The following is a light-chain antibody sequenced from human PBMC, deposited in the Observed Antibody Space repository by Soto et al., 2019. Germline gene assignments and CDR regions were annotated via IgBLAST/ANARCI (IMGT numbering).Light chain of an antibody. Sequence: QSALTQTASVSGSPGQSITISCTGTSSDVGGYNYVYWYQQHPGKAPKLMIYEVSNRPSGVSNRFSGSKSGNTASLTISGLQAEDEADYYCSSYTSSSTRVYGGGTKLTVL. V-gene: IGLV2-14*01. CDR3: SSYTSSSTRV. CDR1: SSDVGGYNY. J-gene: IGLJ3*02. CDR2: EVS.